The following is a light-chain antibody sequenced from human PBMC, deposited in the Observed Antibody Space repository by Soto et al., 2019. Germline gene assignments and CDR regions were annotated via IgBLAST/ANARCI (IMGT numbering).Light chain of an antibody. CDR3: QRYNAWPIT. CDR1: QSVSSN. V-gene: IGKV3-15*01. J-gene: IGKJ5*01. CDR2: GAS. Sequence: EIVMTQSPATLSVSPGDRATISCRAGQSVSSNLAWYQQKPGQAPRLLIYGASTRATGIPARFSGSGSGTEFTLTISSLQSEDVAVYYCQRYNAWPITFGQGTRLDIK.